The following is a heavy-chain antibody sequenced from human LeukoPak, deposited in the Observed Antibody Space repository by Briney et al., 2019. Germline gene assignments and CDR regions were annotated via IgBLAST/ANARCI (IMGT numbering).Heavy chain of an antibody. CDR3: ARGPADYNKLKPGDRDGYNYKSKRTPFDY. CDR2: MYHSGGT. CDR1: GGSISGYF. D-gene: IGHD5-24*01. V-gene: IGHV4-59*12. J-gene: IGHJ4*02. Sequence: PSETLSLTCTVSGGSISGYFWTWIRQPPGKGLEWIGYMYHSGGTDYNPSLKSRVTISVDTSKNQFSLKLSSVTAADTAVYYCARGPADYNKLKPGDRDGYNYKSKRTPFDYWGQGTLVTVSS.